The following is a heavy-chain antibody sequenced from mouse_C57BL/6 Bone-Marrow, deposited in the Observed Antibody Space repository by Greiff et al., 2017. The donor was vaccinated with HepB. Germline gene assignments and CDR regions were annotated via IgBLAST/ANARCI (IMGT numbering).Heavy chain of an antibody. D-gene: IGHD4-1*01. CDR3: ARDSNWDGAY. CDR2: ISSGSSTI. CDR1: GFTFSDYG. Sequence: EVQGVESGGGLVKPGGSLKLSCAASGFTFSDYGMHWVRQAPEKGLEWVAYISSGSSTIYYADTVKGRFTISRDNAKNTLFLLMTSLRSEDTAMYYCARDSNWDGAYWGQGTLVTVSA. J-gene: IGHJ3*01. V-gene: IGHV5-17*01.